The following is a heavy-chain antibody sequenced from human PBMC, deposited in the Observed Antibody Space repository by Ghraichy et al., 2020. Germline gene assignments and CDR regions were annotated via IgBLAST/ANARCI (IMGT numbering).Heavy chain of an antibody. D-gene: IGHD6-19*01. CDR1: GFTFSSYW. V-gene: IGHV3-74*01. J-gene: IGHJ4*02. CDR2: INSDGSST. CDR3: AGESYSSGWYVGYFDY. Sequence: GGSLRLSCAASGFTFSSYWMHWVRQAPGKGLVWVSRINSDGSSTSYADSVKGRFTISRDNAKNTLYLQMNSLRAEDTAVYYCAGESYSSGWYVGYFDYWGQGTLVTVSS.